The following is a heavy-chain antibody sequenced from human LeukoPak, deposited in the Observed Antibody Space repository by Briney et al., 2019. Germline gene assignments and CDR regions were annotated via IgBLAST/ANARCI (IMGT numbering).Heavy chain of an antibody. CDR1: GGSISSSSYY. Sequence: SETLSLTCTVSGGSISSSSYYWGWIRQPPGKGLEWIGSIYYSGSTYYNPSLKSRVTISVDTSKSQFSLKLSSVAAADTAVYYCARGRRDGYNLKYFDYWGQGTLVTVSS. D-gene: IGHD5-24*01. J-gene: IGHJ4*02. CDR2: IYYSGST. CDR3: ARGRRDGYNLKYFDY. V-gene: IGHV4-39*01.